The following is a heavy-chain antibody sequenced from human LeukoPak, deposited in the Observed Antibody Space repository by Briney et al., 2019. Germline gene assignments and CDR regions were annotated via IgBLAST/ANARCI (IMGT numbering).Heavy chain of an antibody. CDR2: IYWNDDK. D-gene: IGHD1-1*01. CDR3: AHWFTGTGWFDP. CDR1: GGSISSGGYY. Sequence: TLSLTCTVSGGSISSGGYYWSRIRQHPGKALEWLALIYWNDDKRYSPSLKSRLTITKDTSKNQVVLTMTNMDPVDTATYYCAHWFTGTGWFDPWGQGTLVTVSS. V-gene: IGHV2-5*01. J-gene: IGHJ5*02.